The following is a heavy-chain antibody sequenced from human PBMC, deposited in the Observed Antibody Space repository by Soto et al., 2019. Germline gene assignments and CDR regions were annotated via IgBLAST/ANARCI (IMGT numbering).Heavy chain of an antibody. J-gene: IGHJ4*02. CDR3: ASQQASKYWQIAAAVY. CDR1: GGSISSYY. V-gene: IGHV4-4*07. CDR2: IYTSGST. D-gene: IGHD6-13*01. Sequence: QVQLQESGPGLVKPSETLSLTCTVSGGSISSYYWSWIRQPAGKGLEWIGRIYTSGSTNYNPSLKSRVTLSLDTSKNQSPLKLSSVTAADTAVYYCASQQASKYWQIAAAVYWGQGHLVTVSS.